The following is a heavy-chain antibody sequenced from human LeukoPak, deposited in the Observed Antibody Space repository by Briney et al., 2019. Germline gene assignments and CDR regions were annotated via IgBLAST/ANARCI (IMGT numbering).Heavy chain of an antibody. CDR3: AAGDDWFDP. CDR1: GYTLSSYW. Sequence: PGGSLRLSCAASGYTLSSYWMSWVRQAPGKGLEWVADIKQDGSEKYYVDSVKGRFTISRDNAKNSLYLQMNSLRAEDTAVYYCAAGDDWFDPWGQGTLVTVSS. CDR2: IKQDGSEK. V-gene: IGHV3-7*01. J-gene: IGHJ5*02. D-gene: IGHD3-16*01.